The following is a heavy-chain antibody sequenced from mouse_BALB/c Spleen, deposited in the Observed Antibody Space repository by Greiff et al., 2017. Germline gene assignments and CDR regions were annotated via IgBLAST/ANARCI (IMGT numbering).Heavy chain of an antibody. D-gene: IGHD2-4*01. V-gene: IGHV5-12-2*01. CDR2: ISNGGGST. CDR3: ARQMITTGWFAY. J-gene: IGHJ3*01. Sequence: EVKLVESGGGLVQPGGSLKLSCAASGFTFSSYTMSWVRQTPEKRLEWVAYISNGGGSTYYPDTVKGRFTISRDNAKNTLYLQMSSLKSEDTAMYYCARQMITTGWFAYWGQGTLVTVSA. CDR1: GFTFSSYT.